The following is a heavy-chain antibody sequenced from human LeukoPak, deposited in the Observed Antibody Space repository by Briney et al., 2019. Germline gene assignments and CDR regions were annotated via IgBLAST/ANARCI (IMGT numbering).Heavy chain of an antibody. V-gene: IGHV3-30-3*01. CDR2: ISYDGSNK. CDR1: GFTFSSYA. CDR3: ARDSMYVGGNFDY. Sequence: PGGSLRLSCAASGFTFSSYAMHWVRQAPGKGLEWVAVISYDGSNKYYADSVKGRFTISRDNSKNTLYLQMNSLRAEDTAVYYCARDSMYVGGNFDYWGQGTLVTVSS. D-gene: IGHD1-26*01. J-gene: IGHJ4*02.